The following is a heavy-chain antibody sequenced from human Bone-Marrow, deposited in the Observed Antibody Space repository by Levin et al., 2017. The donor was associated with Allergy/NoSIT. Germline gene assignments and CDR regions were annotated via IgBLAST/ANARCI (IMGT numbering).Heavy chain of an antibody. D-gene: IGHD3-16*01. J-gene: IGHJ3*02. CDR3: ARDRSVAWGYDAFDI. CDR1: GFTFSSYS. Sequence: GGSLRLSCAASGFTFSSYSMNWVRQAPGKGLEWVSYISSSSSTIYYADSVKGRFTISRDNAKNSLYLQMNSLRDEDTAVYYCARDRSVAWGYDAFDIWGQGTMVTVSS. V-gene: IGHV3-48*02. CDR2: ISSSSSTI.